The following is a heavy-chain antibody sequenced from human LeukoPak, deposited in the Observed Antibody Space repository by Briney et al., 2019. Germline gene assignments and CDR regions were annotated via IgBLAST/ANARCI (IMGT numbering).Heavy chain of an antibody. Sequence: GGSLRLSCAASGFTVTSNYMTWVRQAPGKGLEWVSIIYDNGDKYYADSVKGRFTVTRDSSKNTVSLEMNSLRVDDTAVYYCVSHSDPLTGYSFDYWGQGTLVTVSS. D-gene: IGHD3-9*01. CDR1: GFTVTSNY. J-gene: IGHJ4*02. CDR2: IYDNGDK. CDR3: VSHSDPLTGYSFDY. V-gene: IGHV3-53*01.